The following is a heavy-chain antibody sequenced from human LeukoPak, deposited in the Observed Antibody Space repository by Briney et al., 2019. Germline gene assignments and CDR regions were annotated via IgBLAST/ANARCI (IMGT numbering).Heavy chain of an antibody. J-gene: IGHJ4*02. CDR1: GGSISSYY. CDR3: ARGQYCSSTSCYFSFDY. CDR2: IYTSGST. D-gene: IGHD2-2*01. Sequence: SETLSLTCTVSGGSISSYYRSWIRQPPGKGLEWIGYIYTSGSTNYNPSLKSRVTISVDKSNNQFSLKLSSVTAADTAVYYCARGQYCSSTSCYFSFDYWGQGTLVTVSS. V-gene: IGHV4-4*08.